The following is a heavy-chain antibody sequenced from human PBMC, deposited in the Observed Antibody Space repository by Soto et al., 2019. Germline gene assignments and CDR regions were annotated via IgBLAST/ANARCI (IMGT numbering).Heavy chain of an antibody. D-gene: IGHD6-19*01. CDR3: AREFKDSSGWYGPTFYYYYGMDV. Sequence: GGSLRLSCAASGFTFSSYAMHWVRQAPGKGLEWVAVISYDGSNKYYADSVKGRFTISRDNSKNTLYLQMNSLRAEDTAVYYCAREFKDSSGWYGPTFYYYYGMDVWGQGTTVTVSS. V-gene: IGHV3-30-3*01. J-gene: IGHJ6*02. CDR1: GFTFSSYA. CDR2: ISYDGSNK.